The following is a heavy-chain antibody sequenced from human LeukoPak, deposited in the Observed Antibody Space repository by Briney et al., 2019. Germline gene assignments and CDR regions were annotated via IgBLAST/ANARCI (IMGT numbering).Heavy chain of an antibody. V-gene: IGHV3-33*01. CDR3: ARDKIVGASWFDP. CDR1: GFTFSSYG. Sequence: GGSLRLSCAASGFTFSSYGMHWVRQAPGKGLEWVAVIWYDGSNKYYADSVKGRFTISRDNSKNTLYLQMNSLRAEDTAVYYCARDKIVGASWFDPWGQGTLVTVSS. D-gene: IGHD1-26*01. CDR2: IWYDGSNK. J-gene: IGHJ5*02.